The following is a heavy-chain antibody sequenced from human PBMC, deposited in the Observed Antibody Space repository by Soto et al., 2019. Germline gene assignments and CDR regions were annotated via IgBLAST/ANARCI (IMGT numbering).Heavy chain of an antibody. V-gene: IGHV1-69*06. CDR3: ARVGSRYAYDYVLDH. J-gene: IGHJ1*01. CDR2: VISASGSV. Sequence: QVQVVQSGAEVKKPGSSVKISCKASGRIFSSFPTSWVRQVPGQGLAWMGGVISASGSVTYAPKFQGRATITAVNSAGIGYMELTSLTSEDTAIYYCARVGSRYAYDYVLDHWGPWTMVTVS. D-gene: IGHD3-10*02. CDR1: GRIFSSFP.